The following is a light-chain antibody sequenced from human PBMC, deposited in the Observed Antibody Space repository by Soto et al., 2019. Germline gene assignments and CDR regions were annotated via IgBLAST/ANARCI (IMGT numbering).Light chain of an antibody. CDR2: AAA. CDR1: QGISNY. CDR3: QAYNRVPQT. Sequence: DIQMTQSPSSLSASVGDRVTITCRASQGISNYLAWYQQKPGKVPKLLIYAAATLQSGVPSRFSGSGTGKDLTHPISILQPEDVGTYYCQAYNRVPQTFGQGTKVQVK. J-gene: IGKJ1*01. V-gene: IGKV1-27*01.